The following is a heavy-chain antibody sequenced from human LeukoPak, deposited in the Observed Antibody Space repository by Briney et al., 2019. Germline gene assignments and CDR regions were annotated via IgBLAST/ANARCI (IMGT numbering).Heavy chain of an antibody. CDR1: GVSISSYY. CDR2: IYYRGST. Sequence: SETLSLTCTVSGVSISSYYWSWIRQPPGKGLEWIGYIYYRGSTNYNPSLKSRVTISVDTSKNQFSLKLSSVTAADTAVYYCARGVVIAPQTFDYWGQGTLVTVSS. J-gene: IGHJ4*02. D-gene: IGHD2-21*01. V-gene: IGHV4-59*01. CDR3: ARGVVIAPQTFDY.